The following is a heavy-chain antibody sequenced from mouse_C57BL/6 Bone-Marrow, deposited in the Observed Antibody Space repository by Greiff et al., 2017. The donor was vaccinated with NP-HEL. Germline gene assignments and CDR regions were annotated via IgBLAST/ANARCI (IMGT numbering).Heavy chain of an antibody. CDR2: ITHSGET. CDR1: GFPITSGYY. D-gene: IGHD2-3*01. Sequence: VQLQESGPGLVKPSQSLFLTCSITGFPITSGYYWFWIRQPPGKPLEWMGYITHSGETFYNPSLQSPISITRETSKNQFFLQLNSVTTEDTAMYYCAGDYDGYWYVDVWGTGTTVTVSS. V-gene: IGHV12-3*01. J-gene: IGHJ1*03. CDR3: AGDYDGYWYVDV.